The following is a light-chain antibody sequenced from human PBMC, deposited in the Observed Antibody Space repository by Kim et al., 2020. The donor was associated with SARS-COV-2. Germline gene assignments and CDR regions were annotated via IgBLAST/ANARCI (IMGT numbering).Light chain of an antibody. V-gene: IGKV1-39*01. CDR3: QQCYSTPLT. J-gene: IGKJ5*01. Sequence: DIQMTQSPSSLSASVGDRVTITCRASQSISSYLNWYQQKPGKAPKLLIYAASSLQSGVPSRFSGSGSGTDFTLTISSLQPEDFATYYCQQCYSTPLTFGQGTRLEI. CDR1: QSISSY. CDR2: AAS.